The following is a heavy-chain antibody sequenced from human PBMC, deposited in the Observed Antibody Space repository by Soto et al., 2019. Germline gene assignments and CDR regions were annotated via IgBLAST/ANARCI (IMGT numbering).Heavy chain of an antibody. CDR1: GGSINTFY. V-gene: IGHV4-4*07. J-gene: IGHJ4*02. CDR3: AREGSYSAYNFAHGIQLWSFAF. Sequence: SETLSLTCTVSGGSINTFYWSWVRQPAGKGLEWIGRIFSSRSTSFNPSLERRVAMSVDTSKSHFSLNLSSVTAADMAVYYCAREGSYSAYNFAHGIQLWSFAFWGQGALVTVSS. CDR2: IFSSRST. D-gene: IGHD5-12*01.